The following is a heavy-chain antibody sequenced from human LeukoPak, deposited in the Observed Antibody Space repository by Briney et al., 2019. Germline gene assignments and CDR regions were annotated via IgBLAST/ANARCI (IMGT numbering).Heavy chain of an antibody. CDR2: INHSGST. J-gene: IGHJ6*02. CDR3: ATSTTVTTARYYGMDV. CDR1: GGSFSGYY. V-gene: IGHV4-34*01. Sequence: SETLSLTCAVYGGSFSGYYWSWIRQPPGKGLEWIGEINHSGSTNYNPSLKSRVTISVDTSKNQFSLKLSSVTAADTAVYYCATSTTVTTARYYGMDVWGQGTTVTVSS. D-gene: IGHD4-17*01.